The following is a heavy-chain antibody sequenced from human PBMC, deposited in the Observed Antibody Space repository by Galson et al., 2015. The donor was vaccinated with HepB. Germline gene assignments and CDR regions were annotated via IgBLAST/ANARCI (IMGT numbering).Heavy chain of an antibody. CDR1: GFAFSAFY. V-gene: IGHV3-11*06. CDR2: INGDSTHI. D-gene: IGHD5/OR15-5a*01. Sequence: SLRLSCAATGFAFSAFYMSWIRQAPGKGLEWLAYINGDSTHIHYADSVRGRFTISRDNAKSSLYLQLDSLGADDTALYSCAKLLKFVGASSTSRAFDIWGQGTVVTVSS. CDR3: AKLLKFVGASSTSRAFDI. J-gene: IGHJ3*02.